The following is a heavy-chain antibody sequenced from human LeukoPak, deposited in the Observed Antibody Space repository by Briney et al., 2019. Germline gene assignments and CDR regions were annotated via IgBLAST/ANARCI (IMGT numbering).Heavy chain of an antibody. V-gene: IGHV4-59*08. CDR2: IYYSGST. CDR1: GGSISSYY. Sequence: KTSETLSLTCTVSGGSISSYYWSWIRQPPGKGLEWIGYIYYSGSTNYNPSLKSRVTISVDTSKNQFSLKLSSVTAADTAVYYCARHVFSDGSPFDSWGQGSLVTVSS. D-gene: IGHD3-10*01. CDR3: ARHVFSDGSPFDS. J-gene: IGHJ4*02.